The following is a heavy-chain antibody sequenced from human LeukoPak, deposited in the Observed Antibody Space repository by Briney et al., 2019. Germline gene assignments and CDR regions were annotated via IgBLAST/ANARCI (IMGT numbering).Heavy chain of an antibody. CDR1: GGSINSYY. J-gene: IGHJ5*02. CDR2: IYTSGST. D-gene: IGHD6-13*01. V-gene: IGHV4-4*09. Sequence: SETTSLPCTDSGGSINSYYWSWLRQPPGKGLEWIGYIYTSGSTNYNPSLKSRVTISVDTSKNQFSLKLSSVTAADTAVYYCATSAAADLHRWWFDPWGRGTLVTVSS. CDR3: ATSAAADLHRWWFDP.